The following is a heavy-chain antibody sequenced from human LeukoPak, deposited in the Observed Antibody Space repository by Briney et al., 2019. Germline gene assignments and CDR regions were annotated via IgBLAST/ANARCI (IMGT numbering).Heavy chain of an antibody. Sequence: PGGSLRLSCAATGFSFKDYGMHWVRQPPGKGLEWVSAINWNGGGTEYADSVKGRFTISRDNAKNSLYLQLSSLRPEDTALYYCAKHLTATNTYIFFGLDVWGQGTSVTVSS. V-gene: IGHV3-9*01. CDR2: INWNGGGT. CDR3: AKHLTATNTYIFFGLDV. J-gene: IGHJ6*02. CDR1: GFSFKDYG. D-gene: IGHD1-26*01.